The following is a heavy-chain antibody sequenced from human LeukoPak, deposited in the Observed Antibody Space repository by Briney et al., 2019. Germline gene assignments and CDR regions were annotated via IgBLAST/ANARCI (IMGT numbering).Heavy chain of an antibody. Sequence: PGGSLRLSCAASGFTFSGSAMHWVRQASGKGLEWVGRIRSKANNYATAYAASVKGRFTISRDDSKNTAYLQMNSLRAEDTAVYYCARGGRFGELYFNWFDPWGQGTLVTVSS. CDR3: ARGGRFGELYFNWFDP. D-gene: IGHD3-10*01. CDR2: IRSKANNYAT. J-gene: IGHJ5*02. CDR1: GFTFSGSA. V-gene: IGHV3-73*01.